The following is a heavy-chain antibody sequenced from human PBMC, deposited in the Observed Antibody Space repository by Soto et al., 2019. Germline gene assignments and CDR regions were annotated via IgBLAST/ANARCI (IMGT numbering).Heavy chain of an antibody. V-gene: IGHV3-30*18. D-gene: IGHD5-12*01. CDR3: AKGGRSSNGYNSYFDY. J-gene: IGHJ4*02. Sequence: QVQLVESGGGVVQPGRSLRLSCAASGFTFSSNDMHWVRQAPGKGLEWVAVISYDGSNKYYADSVKGRFTISRDNSKNTLYLQMNSLRAEDTAVYYCAKGGRSSNGYNSYFDYWGQGTLVTVSS. CDR2: ISYDGSNK. CDR1: GFTFSSND.